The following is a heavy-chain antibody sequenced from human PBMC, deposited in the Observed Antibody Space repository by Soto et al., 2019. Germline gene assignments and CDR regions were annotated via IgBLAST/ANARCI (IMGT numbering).Heavy chain of an antibody. J-gene: IGHJ4*02. CDR3: AKSRGSGYSYYFDC. V-gene: IGHV4-4*02. CDR1: GGSISSSIW. D-gene: IGHD3-3*01. CDR2: INHSGDT. Sequence: PSETLSLTCAVSGGSISSSIWWTWVRQPPGKGLEWIGEINHSGDTNYNPSLKSRVTISVDKSKDHFSLTLNSVTAADTAVYYCAKSRGSGYSYYFDCWGQGTLLTVSS.